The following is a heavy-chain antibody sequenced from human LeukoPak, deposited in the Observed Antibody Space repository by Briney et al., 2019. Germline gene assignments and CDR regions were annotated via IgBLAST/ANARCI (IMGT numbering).Heavy chain of an antibody. CDR2: LRGDSET. CDR3: AKASWVSTADAVL. Sequence: GGSLRLSCAASGFIFSSYAMSWVRQGPARGLEWLSSLRGDSETFYADSVKGRFTLSRDEPRNMVYFQLNNLRVEDTAVYYCAKASWVSTADAVLWGQGVLVTVSS. J-gene: IGHJ4*02. CDR1: GFIFSSYA. V-gene: IGHV3-23*01. D-gene: IGHD2-8*01.